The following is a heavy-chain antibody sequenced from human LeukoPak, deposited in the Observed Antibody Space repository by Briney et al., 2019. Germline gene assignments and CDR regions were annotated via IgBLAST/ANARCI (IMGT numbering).Heavy chain of an antibody. Sequence: SETLSLTCTVSGGSISSSSYYWGWIRQPPGKGREWIGSIYYSGSTYYNPSLESRVTISVDTSKNQFSLKLSSVTAADTAVYYCARELRLYGGWSYYYYGMDVWGQGTTVTVSS. CDR3: ARELRLYGGWSYYYYGMDV. CDR1: GGSISSSSYY. V-gene: IGHV4-39*07. D-gene: IGHD4-23*01. J-gene: IGHJ6*02. CDR2: IYYSGST.